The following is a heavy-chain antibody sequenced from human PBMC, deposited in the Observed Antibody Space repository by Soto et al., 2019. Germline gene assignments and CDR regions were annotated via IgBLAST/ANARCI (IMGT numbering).Heavy chain of an antibody. CDR3: ARTGSYDTNGYLLYHFDY. CDR1: GGSVSNVSYY. J-gene: IGHJ4*02. V-gene: IGHV4-61*01. D-gene: IGHD3-22*01. Sequence: TSETLSLTCTVSGGSVSNVSYYWSWIRQPPGKGLEWIGYVYYSGSTNYNPSLKSRVTISVDTSKNQFSLKLSSVTAADKAVYYCARTGSYDTNGYLLYHFDYWGQGALVTAPQ. CDR2: VYYSGST.